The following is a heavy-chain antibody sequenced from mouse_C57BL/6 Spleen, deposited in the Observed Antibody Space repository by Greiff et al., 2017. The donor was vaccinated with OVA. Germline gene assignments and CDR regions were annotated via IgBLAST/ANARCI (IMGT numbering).Heavy chain of an antibody. D-gene: IGHD1-1*01. CDR3: TRDGILRWTASEGSSYWYFDV. CDR1: GFTFSSYA. V-gene: IGHV5-9-1*02. Sequence: EVQVVESGEGLVKPGGSLKLSCAASGFTFSSYAMSWVRQTPEKRLEWVAYISSGGDYIYYADTVKGRFTISRDNARNTLYLQMSSLKSEDTAMYYCTRDGILRWTASEGSSYWYFDVWGTGTTVTVSS. J-gene: IGHJ1*03. CDR2: ISSGGDYI.